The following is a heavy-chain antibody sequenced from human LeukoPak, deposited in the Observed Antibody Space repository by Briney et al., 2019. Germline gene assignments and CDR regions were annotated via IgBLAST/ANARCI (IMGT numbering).Heavy chain of an antibody. CDR2: IYSGGST. J-gene: IGHJ5*02. CDR1: GFTVSSNY. CDR3: ARDVVAAAGNNWFDP. D-gene: IGHD6-13*01. V-gene: IGHV3-66*01. Sequence: HPGGSLRLSCAASGFTVSSNYMSWVRQAPGKGLEWVSVIYSGGSTYYADSVKGRFTISRDNSKNTLYLQMNSLRAEDTAVYYCARDVVAAAGNNWFDPWGQGTLVTVSS.